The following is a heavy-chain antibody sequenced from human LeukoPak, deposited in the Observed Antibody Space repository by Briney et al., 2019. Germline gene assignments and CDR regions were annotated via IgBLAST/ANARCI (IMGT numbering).Heavy chain of an antibody. CDR1: GFTFDDYA. J-gene: IGHJ4*02. D-gene: IGHD5-24*01. V-gene: IGHV3-9*01. Sequence: GGSLRLSCVASGFTFDDYAMHWVRQAPGKGLEWVSGINWKSNHIGYADSVRGRFTTSRDNAKNSLYLQMNSLRSEDTALYYCAKDLRGYNYALDYWGQGTPVTVSS. CDR3: AKDLRGYNYALDY. CDR2: INWKSNHI.